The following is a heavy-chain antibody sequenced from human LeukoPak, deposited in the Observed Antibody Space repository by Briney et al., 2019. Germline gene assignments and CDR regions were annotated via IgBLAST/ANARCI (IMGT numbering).Heavy chain of an antibody. J-gene: IGHJ6*03. CDR2: IYTSGST. Sequence: SETLSLTCTVSGGSISSYYWSWIRQPAGKGLEWIGRIYTSGSTNYNPSLKSRVTISVDTSENQFSLKLSSVTAADTAVYYCARASLEYSSSSGYYYYYYMDVWGKGTTVTVSS. CDR1: GGSISSYY. V-gene: IGHV4-4*07. CDR3: ARASLEYSSSSGYYYYYYMDV. D-gene: IGHD6-6*01.